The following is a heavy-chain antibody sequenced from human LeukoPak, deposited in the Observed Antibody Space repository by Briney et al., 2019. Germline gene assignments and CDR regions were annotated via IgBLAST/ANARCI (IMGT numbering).Heavy chain of an antibody. Sequence: SVKVSCKASGGTFSSYAISWVRQAPGQGLEWMGGIIPIFGTANYAQKFQGRVTITADESTSIAYMELSSLRSEDTAVYYCARDLTVRFLEWLPTYWGQGTLVTVSS. CDR2: IIPIFGTA. D-gene: IGHD3-3*01. CDR1: GGTFSSYA. CDR3: ARDLTVRFLEWLPTY. V-gene: IGHV1-69*13. J-gene: IGHJ4*02.